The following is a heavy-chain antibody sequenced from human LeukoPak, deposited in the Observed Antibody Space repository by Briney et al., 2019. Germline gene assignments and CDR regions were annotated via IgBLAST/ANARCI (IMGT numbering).Heavy chain of an antibody. Sequence: SETLSLTCTVSGGSISSYYWSWIRQPPGKGLEWIGYIYYSGSTNYNPSLKSRVTISVDTSKNQFSLKLSSVTAADTAVYYCARDTPATVVTPGYFDYWGQGTLVTVSS. D-gene: IGHD4-17*01. CDR1: GGSISSYY. CDR2: IYYSGST. J-gene: IGHJ4*02. V-gene: IGHV4-59*12. CDR3: ARDTPATVVTPGYFDY.